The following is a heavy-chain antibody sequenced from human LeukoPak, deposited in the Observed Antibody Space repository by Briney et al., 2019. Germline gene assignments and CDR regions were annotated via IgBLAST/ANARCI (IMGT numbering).Heavy chain of an antibody. Sequence: GGSLRLSCAASGFTFSGSAMHWVRQASGKGLEWVGRIRSKANSYATAYAASVKGRFTISRDDSKNTAYLQMNSLKTEDTAVYYCTLPYYYGSGSYYGQNWGQGTLVTVSS. J-gene: IGHJ4*02. CDR3: TLPYYYGSGSYYGQN. CDR1: GFTFSGSA. D-gene: IGHD3-10*01. V-gene: IGHV3-73*01. CDR2: IRSKANSYAT.